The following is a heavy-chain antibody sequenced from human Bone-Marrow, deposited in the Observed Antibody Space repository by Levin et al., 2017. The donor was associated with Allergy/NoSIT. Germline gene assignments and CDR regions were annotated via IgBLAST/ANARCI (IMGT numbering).Heavy chain of an antibody. V-gene: IGHV3-23*01. D-gene: IGHD5-24*01. CDR3: TNRPQGALFNGLSDGFEY. Sequence: GESLKISCVASGFTFRSYVMNWVRQAPGKGLEWVAGVNGNGGSTYYADSVRGRFTISRDNSKNTLYLEMASLRAEDSAVYFCTNRPQGALFNGLSDGFEYWGQGTQVSVSS. J-gene: IGHJ4*02. CDR2: VNGNGGST. CDR1: GFTFRSYV.